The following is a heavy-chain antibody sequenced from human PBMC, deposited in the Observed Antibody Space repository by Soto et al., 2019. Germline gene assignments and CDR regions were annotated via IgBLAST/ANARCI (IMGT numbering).Heavy chain of an antibody. CDR2: VKSKADGGSA. CDR3: NSYPDFWGGHAPL. CDR1: GFSITNTW. J-gene: IGHJ4*02. Sequence: EVQLVESGGGSVQPGGPVRLSCAASGFSITNTWMHWVRQAPGKGLEWVGRVKSKADGGSADYAAPVKGRFTVSRDDSKNTQYLQMNSLKMEDTAVYYCNSYPDFWGGHAPLWGQGTLVTVSS. V-gene: IGHV3-15*07. D-gene: IGHD3-3*01.